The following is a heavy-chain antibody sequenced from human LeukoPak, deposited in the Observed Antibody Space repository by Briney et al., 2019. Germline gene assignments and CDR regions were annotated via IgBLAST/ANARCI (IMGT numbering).Heavy chain of an antibody. CDR3: AREYYDYVWGSYRYTVYYFDY. CDR2: INPNSGGT. D-gene: IGHD3-16*02. V-gene: IGHV1-2*02. CDR1: GYTFTGYY. Sequence: ASVEVSCKASGYTFTGYYMHWVRQAPGQGLELIGWINPNSGGTHYAQKFQGRVTMTRDTSISTAYMELSRLRSDDTAVYYCAREYYDYVWGSYRYTVYYFDYWGQGTLVTVSS. J-gene: IGHJ4*02.